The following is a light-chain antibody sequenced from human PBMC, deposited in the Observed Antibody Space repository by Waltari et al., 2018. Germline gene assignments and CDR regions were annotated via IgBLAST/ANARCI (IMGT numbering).Light chain of an antibody. J-gene: IGKJ2*01. Sequence: VVMTQSPLSLPVTLGQPASISCRSSQSLVHSDGNTYLNWFQQRPGQSPRRLIYKVSNRDSGVPDRFSGSGSGTDFTLKISRVEAEDVGVYYCMQGTHWPPYTFGQGTNLEIK. CDR2: KVS. CDR1: QSLVHSDGNTY. V-gene: IGKV2-30*02. CDR3: MQGTHWPPYT.